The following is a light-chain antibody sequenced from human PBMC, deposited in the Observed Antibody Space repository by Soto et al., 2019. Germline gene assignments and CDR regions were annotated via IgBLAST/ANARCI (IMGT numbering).Light chain of an antibody. Sequence: QSVLTQPASVSGSPGQSITISCTGTSSDTAGYNYVSWYQQHPGKAPKLMIYEVSNRPSGVSNRFPGSQSGNTASLTISGLQAEDEADYYCSSYTRSGNYVFGNGTKLTV. CDR3: SSYTRSGNYV. V-gene: IGLV2-14*01. J-gene: IGLJ1*01. CDR2: EVS. CDR1: SSDTAGYNY.